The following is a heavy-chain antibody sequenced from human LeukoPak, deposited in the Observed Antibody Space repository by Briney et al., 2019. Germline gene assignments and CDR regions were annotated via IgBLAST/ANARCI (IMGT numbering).Heavy chain of an antibody. CDR3: ARGDGYYDSSGYYQMYYFDY. Sequence: SETLSLTCAVYGGSFSGYYWSWIRQPPGKGLEWIGEVNHSGSTNYNPSLKSRVTISVDTSKNQFSLKLSSVTAADTAVYYCARGDGYYDSSGYYQMYYFDYWGQGTLVTVSS. CDR2: VNHSGST. V-gene: IGHV4-34*01. CDR1: GGSFSGYY. D-gene: IGHD3-22*01. J-gene: IGHJ4*02.